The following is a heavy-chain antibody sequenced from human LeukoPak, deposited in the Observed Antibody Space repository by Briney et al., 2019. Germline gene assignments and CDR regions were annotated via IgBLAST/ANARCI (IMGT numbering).Heavy chain of an antibody. Sequence: ASVKVSCKASGGTFSSYATSWVRQAPGQGLEWMGRIIPILGIANYAQKFQGRVTITADKSTSTAYMELSSLRSEDTAVYYCARHGGYYYDSSGYYHDTWGQGTLVTVSS. D-gene: IGHD3-22*01. CDR1: GGTFSSYA. J-gene: IGHJ5*02. V-gene: IGHV1-69*04. CDR3: ARHGGYYYDSSGYYHDT. CDR2: IIPILGIA.